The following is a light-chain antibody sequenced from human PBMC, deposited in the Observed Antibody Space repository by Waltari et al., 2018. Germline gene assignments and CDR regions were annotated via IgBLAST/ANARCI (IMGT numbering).Light chain of an antibody. CDR1: SSDVGAYNS. V-gene: IGLV2-8*01. J-gene: IGLJ1*01. CDR2: EVS. Sequence: QSALTQPPSASGSPGQSVTISCTGTSSDVGAYNSVSWYQQHPGKAPKLMIYEVSKRPSGVPDRFSGSKSGNTASLTVYGLQAEDEADYYCSSYAGSKNYVFGTGTKVTVL. CDR3: SSYAGSKNYV.